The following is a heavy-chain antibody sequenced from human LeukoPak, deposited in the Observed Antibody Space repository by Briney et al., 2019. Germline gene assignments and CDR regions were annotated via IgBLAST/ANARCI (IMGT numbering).Heavy chain of an antibody. V-gene: IGHV3-7*01. Sequence: GGSLRLSCAASGFTFSDHYMDWVRQAPGKGLEWVANIKQDGSEKYYVDSVKGRFTISRDNAKNSLYLQMNSLRAKDTAVYYCARVQSGGYVDYWGQGTLVTVSS. D-gene: IGHD2-15*01. CDR2: IKQDGSEK. J-gene: IGHJ4*02. CDR3: ARVQSGGYVDY. CDR1: GFTFSDHY.